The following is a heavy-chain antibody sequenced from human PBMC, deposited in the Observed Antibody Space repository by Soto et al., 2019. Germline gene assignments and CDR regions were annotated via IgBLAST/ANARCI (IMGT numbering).Heavy chain of an antibody. CDR2: IKSKSDGETA. V-gene: IGHV3-15*01. J-gene: IGHJ4*02. D-gene: IGHD5-18*01. CDR3: AMTAMINRDSSTSFDY. Sequence: PAGSLRLSCAASGLTFINVWMTGVRQDPGKGLEWVGRIKSKSDGETADVAAPVKARFTISRDDSKDTVFLEMNSLKSEDTALYYCAMTAMINRDSSTSFDYWGRGTQVPVFS. CDR1: GLTFINVW.